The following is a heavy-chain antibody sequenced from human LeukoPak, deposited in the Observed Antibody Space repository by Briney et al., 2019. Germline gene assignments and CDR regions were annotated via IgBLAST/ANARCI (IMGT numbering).Heavy chain of an antibody. J-gene: IGHJ4*02. CDR2: IYYSGST. D-gene: IGHD4-17*01. CDR3: ARGCNDYGDYGASFFCNS. Sequence: SETLSLTCTVSGGSISSGGYYWSWIRQHPGKGLEWIGYIYYSGSTYYNPSLKSRVTISVDTSKNQFSLKLSSVTAADTAVYYCARGCNDYGDYGASFFCNSWGQGTLVTVSS. CDR1: GGSISSGGYY. V-gene: IGHV4-31*03.